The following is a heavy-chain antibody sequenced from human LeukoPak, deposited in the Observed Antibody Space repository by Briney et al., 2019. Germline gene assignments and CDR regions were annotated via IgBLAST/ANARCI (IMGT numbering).Heavy chain of an antibody. J-gene: IGHJ4*02. CDR2: IRGAEGGT. Sequence: GGSLRLSCAASVFTINTFTMNWVRQAPGQGLEWVSTIRGAEGGTSYADSVKGRFTISRDNFENTLYLQMNYLREEDTALNYCAKAFSSGWSPFDYWGQGALVTVSS. CDR1: VFTINTFT. D-gene: IGHD6-19*01. CDR3: AKAFSSGWSPFDY. V-gene: IGHV3-23*01.